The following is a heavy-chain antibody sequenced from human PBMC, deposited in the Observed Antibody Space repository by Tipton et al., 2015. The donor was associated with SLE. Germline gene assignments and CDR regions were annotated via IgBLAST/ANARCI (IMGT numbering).Heavy chain of an antibody. CDR3: ARGDFWEDY. Sequence: SLRLSCAASGFTVSSNYMNWVRQAPGKGLEWVSYISSSSSTIYYADSVKGRFTISRDNAKNSLYLQMNSLRAEDTAVYYCARGDFWEDYWGQGTLVTVSS. J-gene: IGHJ4*02. CDR2: ISSSSSTI. D-gene: IGHD3-10*01. CDR1: GFTVSSNY. V-gene: IGHV3-48*01.